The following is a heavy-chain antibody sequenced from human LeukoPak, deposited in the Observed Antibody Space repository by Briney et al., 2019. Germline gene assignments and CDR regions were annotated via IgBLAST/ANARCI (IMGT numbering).Heavy chain of an antibody. CDR3: ARDPTGTTAWFDP. Sequence: PGGSLRLSCAASGFTFSDYYMSWIRQAPGKGLEWVSYISSSSSYTNYADSVKGRFTISRDNAKNSLYLQMNSLRAENTAVYYCARDPTGTTAWFDPWGQGTLVTVSS. CDR2: ISSSSSYT. V-gene: IGHV3-11*06. D-gene: IGHD1-1*01. J-gene: IGHJ5*02. CDR1: GFTFSDYY.